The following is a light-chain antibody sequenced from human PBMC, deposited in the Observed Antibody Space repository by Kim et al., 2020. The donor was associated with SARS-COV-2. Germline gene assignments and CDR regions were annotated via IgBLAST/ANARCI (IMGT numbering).Light chain of an antibody. CDR1: SLKTHD. J-gene: IGLJ3*02. CDR2: GKN. Sequence: ALGQTVRITCEGDSLKTHDASWYQQKPGQAPVFVMYGKNNRPSGIPDRFSGSSSANTASLTITGAQAEDEAAYYCNSRDSSGDHWVFGGGTKLTVL. CDR3: NSRDSSGDHWV. V-gene: IGLV3-19*01.